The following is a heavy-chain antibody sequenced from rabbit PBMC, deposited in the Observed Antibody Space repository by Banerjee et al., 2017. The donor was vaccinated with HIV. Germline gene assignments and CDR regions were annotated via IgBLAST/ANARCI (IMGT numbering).Heavy chain of an antibody. D-gene: IGHD4-1*01. Sequence: QEQLVEYGGDLVQPEESLTLTCKASGFDFSSTYYMCWVRQAPGKGLEWIGCISAGSSGTTYYASWAKGRFTISKTSSTTVTLQMTSLTAADTATYFCARDLAGVIGWNFNLWGQGTLVTVS. CDR3: ARDLAGVIGWNFNL. CDR2: ISAGSSGTT. J-gene: IGHJ4*01. V-gene: IGHV1S45*01. CDR1: GFDFSSTYY.